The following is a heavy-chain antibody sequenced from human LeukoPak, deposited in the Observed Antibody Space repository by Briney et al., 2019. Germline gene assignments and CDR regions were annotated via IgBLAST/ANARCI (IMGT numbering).Heavy chain of an antibody. CDR3: ASQRRIDILTLTDAFDI. V-gene: IGHV3-23*01. Sequence: GGSLRLSCAASGFTFSSYAMSWVRQAPGKGLEWVSAISGSGGSTYCADSVKGRFTISRDNSKNTLYLQMNSLRAEDTAVYYCASQRRIDILTLTDAFDIWGQGTMVTVSS. D-gene: IGHD3-9*01. CDR2: ISGSGGST. J-gene: IGHJ3*02. CDR1: GFTFSSYA.